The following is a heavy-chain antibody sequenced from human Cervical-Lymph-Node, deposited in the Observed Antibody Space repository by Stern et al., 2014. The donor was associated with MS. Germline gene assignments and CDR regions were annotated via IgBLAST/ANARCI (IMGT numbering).Heavy chain of an antibody. CDR1: GGSISITGYY. J-gene: IGHJ4*02. V-gene: IGHV4-31*03. D-gene: IGHD3-16*01. CDR2: IHYSGST. Sequence: VQLEESGPGLVKPSQTLSLTCTVSGGSISITGYYWTWIRQHPGKGLEWIGYIHYSGSTYYNPSLKSRVTISVDTSKNQFSLKLSSVTAADTALYYCARSDRLWGSFDYWGQGTLVTVSS. CDR3: ARSDRLWGSFDY.